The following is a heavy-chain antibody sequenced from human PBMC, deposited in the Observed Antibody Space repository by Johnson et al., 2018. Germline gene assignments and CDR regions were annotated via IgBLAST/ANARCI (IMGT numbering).Heavy chain of an antibody. CDR1: GFIFNNAW. Sequence: EVQLLESGGGSVKPGGSLRLSCEVSGFIFNNAWMNWVRQAPGKGLEWVGRIKSKTHGETKDYAAPVKGRFTIARDDSKKPLYPQKNSRATEGAGVYYCATDEGAVRMWCQGTMVTVSS. J-gene: IGHJ3*01. D-gene: IGHD3-16*01. V-gene: IGHV3-15*07. CDR3: ATDEGAVRM. CDR2: IKSKTHGETK.